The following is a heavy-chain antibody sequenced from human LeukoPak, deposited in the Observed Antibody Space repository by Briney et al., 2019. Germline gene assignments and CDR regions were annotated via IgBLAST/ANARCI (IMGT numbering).Heavy chain of an antibody. D-gene: IGHD1-7*01. J-gene: IGHJ4*02. CDR3: ATKPITGTTAIEY. CDR1: GFKFSNFV. V-gene: IGHV3-30*03. Sequence: PGGSLRLSCTASGFKFSNFVMNWVRQAPGKGLEWVAGILNDGSDKDYSDSVKGRFTISRDNSKNTVYLQMNSLGPEDTAVYYCATKPITGTTAIEYWGRGTLVTVSS. CDR2: ILNDGSDK.